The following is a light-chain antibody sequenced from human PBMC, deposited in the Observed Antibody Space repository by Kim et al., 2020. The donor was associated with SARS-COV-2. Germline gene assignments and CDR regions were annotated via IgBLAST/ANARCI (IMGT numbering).Light chain of an antibody. V-gene: IGLV3-9*01. CDR1: NIGSKK. CDR3: QVWDSSTYV. Sequence: SVALGQTAPITCAGNNIGSKKVHWYQQKPGQAPVVVIYRDSDRPSGIPERFSGSNAGNTATLTISRAQAGDEADYYCQVWDSSTYVFGTGTKVTVL. CDR2: RDS. J-gene: IGLJ1*01.